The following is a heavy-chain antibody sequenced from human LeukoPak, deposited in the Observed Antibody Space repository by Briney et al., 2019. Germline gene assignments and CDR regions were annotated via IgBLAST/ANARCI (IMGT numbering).Heavy chain of an antibody. V-gene: IGHV5-51*01. CDR3: ARPALYCSSTVCPPYMDV. D-gene: IGHD2-2*01. Sequence: GESLKISCKGSGYSFTSYWIGWVRQMPGKGLEWMGIIYPGDSDTKYNAPFQGQVTISADKSISTAYLQWGSLKASDTATYYCARPALYCSSTVCPPYMDVWGKGTMVTVSS. CDR2: IYPGDSDT. CDR1: GYSFTSYW. J-gene: IGHJ6*03.